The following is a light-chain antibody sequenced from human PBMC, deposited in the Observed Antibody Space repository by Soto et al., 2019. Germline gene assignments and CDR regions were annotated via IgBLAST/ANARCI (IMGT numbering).Light chain of an antibody. CDR2: NTF. Sequence: ENVLTQSPGTLSLSPGERATLSCRTSQSVVNYQLAWYRQKPGQAPRLLIYNTFHRATGIPDRFSGTGSETDFTLTISRLEPEDFAVYHCQQYGALPPTFGQGTKVDIK. J-gene: IGKJ1*01. CDR3: QQYGALPPT. CDR1: QSVVNYQ. V-gene: IGKV3-20*01.